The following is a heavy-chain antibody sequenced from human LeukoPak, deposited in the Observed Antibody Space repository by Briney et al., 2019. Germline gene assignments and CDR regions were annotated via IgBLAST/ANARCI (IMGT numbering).Heavy chain of an antibody. Sequence: SGGSLRLSCAASGFTFSNYAMSWVRQAPGKGLEWVSSINGRGGSTYYADSVKGRFTISRDNSKNTLYLQMNSLRAEDTAVYYCARDTLGEGEDANYAVYYFDYWGQGTPVTVSS. CDR2: INGRGGST. J-gene: IGHJ4*02. D-gene: IGHD4/OR15-4a*01. CDR3: ARDTLGEGEDANYAVYYFDY. CDR1: GFTFSNYA. V-gene: IGHV3-23*01.